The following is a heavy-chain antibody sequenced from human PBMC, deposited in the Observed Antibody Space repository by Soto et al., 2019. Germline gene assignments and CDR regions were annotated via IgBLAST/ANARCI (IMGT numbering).Heavy chain of an antibody. CDR1: GFTFSSYS. CDR2: ISSSSSYI. D-gene: IGHD1-26*01. J-gene: IGHJ6*02. V-gene: IGHV3-21*01. Sequence: EVQLVESGGGLVKPGGSLRLSCAASGFTFSSYSMNWVRQAPGKGLEWVSSISSSSSYIYYEYSVKGRFTISRDNAKNSLNLQMNSLRAEDTAVYYWARDLDDRARDVWGQGTTVTVS. CDR3: ARDLDDRARDV.